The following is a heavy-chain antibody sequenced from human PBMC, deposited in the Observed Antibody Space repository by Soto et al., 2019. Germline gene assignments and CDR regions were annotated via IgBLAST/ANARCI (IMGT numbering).Heavy chain of an antibody. CDR2: ISSNGGST. CDR1: GFTFSSYA. J-gene: IGHJ4*02. V-gene: IGHV3-64D*06. CDR3: VKDRYVDY. Sequence: GGSLRLSCSVFGFTFSSYAMHWVRQAPGKGLQYVSSISSNGGSTYYADSVKGRFTISRDNSKNTLYLQMSSLRVEDAAVYYCVKDRYVDYWGQGTLVTVSS.